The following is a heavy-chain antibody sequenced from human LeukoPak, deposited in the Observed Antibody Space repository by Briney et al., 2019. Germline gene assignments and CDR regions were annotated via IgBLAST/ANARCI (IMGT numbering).Heavy chain of an antibody. CDR3: ARQTSSGWYGGHFDY. CDR2: IYYSGST. Sequence: SETLSLTCTVSGGSISSSSYYWSWIRQPPGKGLEWIGYIYYSGSTNYNPSLKSRVTISVDTSKNQFSLRLSSVTAADTAVYYCARQTSSGWYGGHFDYWGQGTLVTVSS. D-gene: IGHD6-19*01. J-gene: IGHJ4*02. CDR1: GGSISSSSYY. V-gene: IGHV4-61*05.